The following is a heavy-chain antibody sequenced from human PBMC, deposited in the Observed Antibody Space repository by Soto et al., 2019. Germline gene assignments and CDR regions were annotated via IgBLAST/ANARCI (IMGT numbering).Heavy chain of an antibody. Sequence: EVQLVESGGVLVQPGGSLRLSCAASGFTLSDHSLDWVRQAAGKGLEWVGRIRNKANNYHTEYASSVKGRFTISGEDSRTSLYLHLNSLTTEDTAVYYCARVQLGGLPLGAYDFWGQGTMVTVSS. V-gene: IGHV3-72*01. CDR2: IRNKANNYHT. CDR3: ARVQLGGLPLGAYDF. CDR1: GFTLSDHS. J-gene: IGHJ3*01. D-gene: IGHD3-16*01.